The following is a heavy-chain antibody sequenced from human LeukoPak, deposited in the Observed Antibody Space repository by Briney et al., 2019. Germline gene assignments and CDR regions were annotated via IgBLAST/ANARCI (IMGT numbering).Heavy chain of an antibody. CDR1: GFTFSSYA. J-gene: IGHJ5*02. CDR3: AKSSSPHNWFDP. D-gene: IGHD6-6*01. CDR2: ISTSGGST. V-gene: IGHV3-23*01. Sequence: PGGSLRLSCAASGFTFSSYAMSWVRQAPGKGLEWVSAISTSGGSTYYADSVKGRFTISRDNSKNTLYLQMNSLRAEDTAVYYCAKSSSPHNWFDPWGQGTLVTVSS.